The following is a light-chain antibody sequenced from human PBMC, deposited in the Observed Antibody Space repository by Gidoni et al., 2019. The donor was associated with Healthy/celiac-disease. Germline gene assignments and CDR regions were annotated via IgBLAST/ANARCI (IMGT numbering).Light chain of an antibody. CDR3: QQYGSSPPVT. CDR1: QSVSSSY. CDR2: GAS. V-gene: IGKV3-20*01. J-gene: IGKJ5*01. Sequence: EIVLTQSPGTLSLSPGERATLSCRASQSVSSSYLAWYQQKPGQAPRLLIYGASSRATGIPDRFSGSGYGREFNLTISRREPEDFAVYYCQQYGSSPPVTFXQXTRLEIK.